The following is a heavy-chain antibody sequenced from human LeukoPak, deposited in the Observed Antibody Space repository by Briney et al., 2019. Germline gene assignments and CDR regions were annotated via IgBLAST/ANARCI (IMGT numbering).Heavy chain of an antibody. CDR3: AMATYDSSGYYMY. J-gene: IGHJ4*02. D-gene: IGHD3-22*01. CDR1: GFRFNTYW. Sequence: PGGSLRLSCAASGFRFNTYWMSWVRQAPGKGLEWVANIKQDGNEKYYADSVKGRFTISRDNGKNSLDLQMNSLRSDDTAVYYCAMATYDSSGYYMYWGQGTLVTVSS. CDR2: IKQDGNEK. V-gene: IGHV3-7*03.